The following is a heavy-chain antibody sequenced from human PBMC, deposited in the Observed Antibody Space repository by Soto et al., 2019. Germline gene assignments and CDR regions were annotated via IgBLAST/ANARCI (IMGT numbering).Heavy chain of an antibody. CDR1: GITFSSYW. V-gene: IGHV3-7*03. Sequence: GGSLRLSCAASGITFSSYWMSWVRQAPGKGLEWVANIKQDGSEKYYVDSVKGRFTISRDNAKNSLYLQMNSLRAEDTAVYYCRGRSGYYLGYYYYGMDVWGQGTTVTVSS. J-gene: IGHJ6*02. CDR3: RGRSGYYLGYYYYGMDV. CDR2: IKQDGSEK. D-gene: IGHD3-22*01.